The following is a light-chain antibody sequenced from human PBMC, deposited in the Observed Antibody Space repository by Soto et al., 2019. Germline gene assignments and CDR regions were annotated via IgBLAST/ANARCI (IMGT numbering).Light chain of an antibody. CDR3: QQRSNWPPIT. CDR2: GAS. J-gene: IGKJ5*01. V-gene: IGKV3-11*01. CDR1: QSVSSK. Sequence: VLTQSPATLSVSPGEGATLSCRASQSVSSKLAWYQQKPGQAPRLLIYGASTRATGIPARFSGSGSGTDFTLTISSLEDEDFAVYYCQQRSNWPPITFGQGTRLEIK.